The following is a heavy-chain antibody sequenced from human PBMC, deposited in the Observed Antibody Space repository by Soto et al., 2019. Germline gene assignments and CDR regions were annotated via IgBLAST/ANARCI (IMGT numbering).Heavy chain of an antibody. CDR1: GGSLSGYC. CDR3: GTDSTGRYCFMEV. D-gene: IGHD2-2*01. CDR2: IDHSVTT. V-gene: IGHV4-34*01. Sequence: PAETLSLTCAVSGGSLSGYCWSWIRQHPGKELEWIGEIDHSVTTNYNPSLKGRVTTSVDTSKNQLSLKLTSVTAADTAVYYCGTDSTGRYCFMEVWGQGTTVTVS. J-gene: IGHJ6*02.